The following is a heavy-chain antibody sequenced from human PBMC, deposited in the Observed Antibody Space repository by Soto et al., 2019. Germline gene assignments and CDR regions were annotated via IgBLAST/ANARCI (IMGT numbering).Heavy chain of an antibody. Sequence: PGGSLRLSCVASGFTFSSYAMIWVRQVPGKGLEWVSTISDAAGSAYYVDSVKGRFTISRDNSKKTLYLQMNSLRAEDSAAYYCARPYGGKIGDAPDLWGPGTMVTVSS. J-gene: IGHJ3*01. CDR1: GFTFSSYA. CDR3: ARPYGGKIGDAPDL. D-gene: IGHD4-17*01. V-gene: IGHV3-23*01. CDR2: ISDAAGSA.